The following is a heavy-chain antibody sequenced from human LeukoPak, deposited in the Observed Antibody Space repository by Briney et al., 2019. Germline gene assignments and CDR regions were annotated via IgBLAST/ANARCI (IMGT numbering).Heavy chain of an antibody. J-gene: IGHJ4*02. V-gene: IGHV3-23*01. D-gene: IGHD6-19*01. CDR1: GFTFSSYA. Sequence: GGSLRLSCAASGFTFSSYAMSWVRQAQGKGMEWVSAISGSGGSTYYADSVKGRFTISRDNSKNTLYLQINSLRAEDTAVYYCAKDLYLQWLVPFSTGIYFDYWGQGTLVTVSS. CDR3: AKDLYLQWLVPFSTGIYFDY. CDR2: ISGSGGST.